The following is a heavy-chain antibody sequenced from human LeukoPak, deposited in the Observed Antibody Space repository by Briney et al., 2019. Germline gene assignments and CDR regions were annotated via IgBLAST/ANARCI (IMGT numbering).Heavy chain of an antibody. D-gene: IGHD5-24*01. CDR3: ARGGLRDGYNYYYYGMDV. CDR1: GYTFTGYY. CDR2: MNPNSGNT. J-gene: IGHJ6*02. V-gene: IGHV1-8*02. Sequence: ASVKVSCKASGYTFTGYYMHWVRQATGQGLEWMRWMNPNSGNTGYAQKFQGRVTMTRNTSISTAYMELSSLRSEDTAVYYCARGGLRDGYNYYYYGMDVWGQGTTVTVSS.